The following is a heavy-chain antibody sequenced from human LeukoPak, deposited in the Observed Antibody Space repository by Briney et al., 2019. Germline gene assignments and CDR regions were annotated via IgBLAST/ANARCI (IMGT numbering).Heavy chain of an antibody. CDR3: ARGSGAY. Sequence: SETLSLTCTVSGYSISSGYYWGWIRQPPGKGLEWIGSIYHSGSTNYNPSLKSRVTISVDTSKNQFSLKLSSVTAADTAVYYCARGSGAYWGQGTLVTVSS. J-gene: IGHJ4*02. D-gene: IGHD3-10*01. CDR2: IYHSGST. CDR1: GYSISSGYY. V-gene: IGHV4-38-2*02.